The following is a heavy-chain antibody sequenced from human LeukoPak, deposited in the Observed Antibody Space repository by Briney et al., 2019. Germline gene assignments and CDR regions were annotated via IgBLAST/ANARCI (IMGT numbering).Heavy chain of an antibody. D-gene: IGHD3-9*01. J-gene: IGHJ4*02. V-gene: IGHV3-13*01. Sequence: GGSLRLSCAASGFTFSSYDMHWVRQATGKGLEWVSAIGTAGDTYYPGSVKGRFTISRESAKNSLYLQMNSLRAGDTAVYYCARGYVILTGDNYFDYWGQGTLVTVSS. CDR3: ARGYVILTGDNYFDY. CDR1: GFTFSSYD. CDR2: IGTAGDT.